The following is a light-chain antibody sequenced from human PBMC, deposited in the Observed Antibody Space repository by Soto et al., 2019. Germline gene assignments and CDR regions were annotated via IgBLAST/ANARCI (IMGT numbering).Light chain of an antibody. J-gene: IGKJ3*01. Sequence: EAVLTQSPATLSVFPGERATLSFSASQSVISSYLAWYQQKPGRAPRLLIYGASTRAAGIPARFSGSGSGTDFTLTISSLQSEDFAVYYCQQYNNWPPFSFGPGTKVDIK. CDR2: GAS. CDR1: QSVISSY. CDR3: QQYNNWPPFS. V-gene: IGKV3-15*01.